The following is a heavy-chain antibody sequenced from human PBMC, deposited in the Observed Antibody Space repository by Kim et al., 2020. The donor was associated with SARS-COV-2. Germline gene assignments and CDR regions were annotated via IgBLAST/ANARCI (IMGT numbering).Heavy chain of an antibody. V-gene: IGHV3-21*01. Sequence: GGSLRLSCAASGFTFSSYSMNWVRQAPGKGLEWVSSISSSSSYIYYADSVKGRFTISRDNAKNSLYLQMNSLRAEDTAVYYCAREGIAARPVGLYYYYGIDVWGQGTTVTVSS. J-gene: IGHJ6*02. D-gene: IGHD6-6*01. CDR1: GFTFSSYS. CDR3: AREGIAARPVGLYYYYGIDV. CDR2: ISSSSSYI.